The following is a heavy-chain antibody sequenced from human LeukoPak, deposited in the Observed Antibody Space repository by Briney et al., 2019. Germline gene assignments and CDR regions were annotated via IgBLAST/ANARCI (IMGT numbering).Heavy chain of an antibody. Sequence: GGSLRLSCAASGFTFSRYWMHWVRQGPGKGLVWVSRINSDGSSTSYADSVKGRFTISRDNAKNTLYLQMNSLRAEDTAVYYCARERVMYYYGAGSPDYWGQGTLVTVSS. CDR3: ARERVMYYYGAGSPDY. V-gene: IGHV3-74*01. CDR2: INSDGSST. CDR1: GFTFSRYW. D-gene: IGHD3-10*01. J-gene: IGHJ4*02.